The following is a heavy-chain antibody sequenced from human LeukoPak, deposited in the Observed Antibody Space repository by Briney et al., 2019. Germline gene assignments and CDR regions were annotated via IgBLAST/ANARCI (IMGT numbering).Heavy chain of an antibody. CDR3: ARGVGDTGNNWFDP. CDR2: ISSSSSYI. Sequence: GGSLRLSCAASGCTFSSYSMNWVRQAPGKGLEWVSSISSSSSYIYYADSVKGRFTISRDNAKNSLYLQMNSLRAEDTAVYYCARGVGDTGNNWFDPWGQGTLVTVSS. J-gene: IGHJ5*02. D-gene: IGHD2-21*02. V-gene: IGHV3-21*01. CDR1: GCTFSSYS.